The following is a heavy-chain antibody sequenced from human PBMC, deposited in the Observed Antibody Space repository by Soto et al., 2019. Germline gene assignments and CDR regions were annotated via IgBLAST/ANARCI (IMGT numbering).Heavy chain of an antibody. Sequence: GASVKVSCKASGGTFSSYAISWVRQAPGQGLEWMGGVIPIFGTANYAQKFQGRVTITADESTSTAYMELSSLRSEDTAVYYCAREMRYVLRFLEWFKPPDYYYYGMDVWGQGTTVTVSS. D-gene: IGHD3-3*01. J-gene: IGHJ6*02. CDR2: VIPIFGTA. CDR1: GGTFSSYA. V-gene: IGHV1-69*13. CDR3: AREMRYVLRFLEWFKPPDYYYYGMDV.